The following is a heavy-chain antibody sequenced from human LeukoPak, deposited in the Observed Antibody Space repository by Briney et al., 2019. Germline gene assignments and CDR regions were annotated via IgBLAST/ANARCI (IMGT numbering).Heavy chain of an antibody. Sequence: SETLSLTCSVSGASISGGTYYWGWIRQPPGKGLEWIGSIYYTGSTYDNPSLKSRVTISVDTSKNQFSLKVNSVTAADTAVYYCVRDIGQLRSDYWGQGTLVTVSS. V-gene: IGHV4-39*02. J-gene: IGHJ4*02. CDR1: GASISGGTYY. CDR3: VRDIGQLRSDY. D-gene: IGHD2-2*01. CDR2: IYYTGST.